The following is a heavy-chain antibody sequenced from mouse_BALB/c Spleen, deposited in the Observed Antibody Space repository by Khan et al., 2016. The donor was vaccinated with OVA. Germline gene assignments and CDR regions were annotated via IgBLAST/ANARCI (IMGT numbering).Heavy chain of an antibody. Sequence: VQLKESGPGLVKPSQSLSLTCSVTGYSITSGYYWNWIRQFPGNKLEWMGYIRYDGSNNYNPSLKNRISITRDTSKNQFFLKLNSVTTEDTATYCCARGGSSGSAWFAYWGQGTLVTVAA. CDR1: GYSITSGYY. CDR2: IRYDGSN. CDR3: ARGGSSGSAWFAY. J-gene: IGHJ3*01. D-gene: IGHD3-1*01. V-gene: IGHV3-6*02.